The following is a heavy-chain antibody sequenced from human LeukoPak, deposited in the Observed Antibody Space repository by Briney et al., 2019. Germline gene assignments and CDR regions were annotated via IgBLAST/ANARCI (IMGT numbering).Heavy chain of an antibody. V-gene: IGHV3-74*01. Sequence: GGSLRLSCAASGFTFSSYWMHWVRQAPGKGLVWVSRINGDGSSTSYADSVKGRFTISRDNAKNTLYLQMNSLRAEDTAVYYCARDPDLCSGGSCYSHFDYWGQGTLVTVSS. D-gene: IGHD2-15*01. J-gene: IGHJ4*02. CDR3: ARDPDLCSGGSCYSHFDY. CDR1: GFTFSSYW. CDR2: INGDGSST.